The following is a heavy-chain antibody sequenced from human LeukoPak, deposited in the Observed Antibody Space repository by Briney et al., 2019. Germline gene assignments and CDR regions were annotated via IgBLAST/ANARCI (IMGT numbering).Heavy chain of an antibody. CDR1: GFTFSNYW. J-gene: IGHJ3*02. V-gene: IGHV3-23*01. Sequence: GGSLRISCAASGFTFSNYWMTWVRQAPGKGLEYVSTISSDGGSTYYADSVKGRFSISRDNPKNTLYLQMNSLRAEDTAVYYCAKDPRDSSGWFDAFDIWGQGTMVTVSS. CDR2: ISSDGGST. CDR3: AKDPRDSSGWFDAFDI. D-gene: IGHD6-19*01.